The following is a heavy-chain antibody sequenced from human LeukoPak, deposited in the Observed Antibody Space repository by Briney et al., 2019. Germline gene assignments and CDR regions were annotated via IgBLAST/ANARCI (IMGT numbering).Heavy chain of an antibody. J-gene: IGHJ6*03. CDR3: ARVSVNSSSLGYYYYYMDV. D-gene: IGHD6-6*01. Sequence: ASVKVSCKASGCTFTSYGISWVRQAPGQGLEWMGWISAYNGNTNYAQKLQGRVTMTTDTSTSTAYMELRSLRSDDTAVYYCARVSVNSSSLGYYYYYMDVWGKGTTVTVSS. V-gene: IGHV1-18*01. CDR1: GCTFTSYG. CDR2: ISAYNGNT.